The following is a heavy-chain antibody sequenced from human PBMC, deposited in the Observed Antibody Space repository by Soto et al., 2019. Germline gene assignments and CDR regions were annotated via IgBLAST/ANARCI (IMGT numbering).Heavy chain of an antibody. CDR3: ARESGAAMVTVTPDY. Sequence: SETLSLTCTVSGGSISSGGYYWSWIRQHPGKGLEWIGYIYYSGSTYYNPSLKSRVTISVDTSKNQFSLKLSSVTAADTAVYYCARESGAAMVTVTPDYWGQGTLVTVSS. CDR2: IYYSGST. J-gene: IGHJ4*02. D-gene: IGHD5-18*01. V-gene: IGHV4-31*03. CDR1: GGSISSGGYY.